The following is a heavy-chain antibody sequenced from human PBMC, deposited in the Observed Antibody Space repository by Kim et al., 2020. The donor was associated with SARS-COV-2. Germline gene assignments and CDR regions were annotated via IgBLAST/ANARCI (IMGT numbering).Heavy chain of an antibody. D-gene: IGHD3-3*02. Sequence: SETLSLTCTVSGGSISSSSYYWGWNRQPPGKGLEWIVSIYYSGSTYYNPSLKSRVTISVDTSKNQFSLKLRSVTAADTAVYYCARHTVRWHYAFDIWGQGTMVTVSS. V-gene: IGHV4-39*01. CDR3: ARHTVRWHYAFDI. J-gene: IGHJ3*02. CDR2: IYYSGST. CDR1: GGSISSSSYY.